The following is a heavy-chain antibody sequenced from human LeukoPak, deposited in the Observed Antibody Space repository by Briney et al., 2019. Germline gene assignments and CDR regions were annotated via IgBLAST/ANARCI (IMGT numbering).Heavy chain of an antibody. CDR2: TYYRSKWYN. J-gene: IGHJ4*02. D-gene: IGHD2-2*01. V-gene: IGHV6-1*01. CDR3: ARVMGCSSTSCYFDY. CDR1: GDSVSSNSAA. Sequence: SQTLSLTCAISGDSVSSNSAAWNWIRQSPSRGLEWLGRTYYRSKWYNDYSVSVKSRITINPGTSKNKFSLQLNSVTPEDTAVYYCARVMGCSSTSCYFDYWGQGTLVTVSS.